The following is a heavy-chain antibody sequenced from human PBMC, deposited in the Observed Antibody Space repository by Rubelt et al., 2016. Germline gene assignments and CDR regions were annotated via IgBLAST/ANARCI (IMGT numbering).Heavy chain of an antibody. D-gene: IGHD6-13*01. V-gene: IGHV4-34*01. CDR2: INHSGST. CDR3: ARGLARAAAAPRRLWFDP. CDR1: GGSFSGYY. J-gene: IGHJ5*02. Sequence: QVQLQQWGAGLLKPSETLSLTCAVYGGSFSGYYWSWIRQPPGKGLEWIGEINHSGSTNYNPSLKSRVTISVEAAKNQVSLKRSSVTAADTAVYYCARGLARAAAAPRRLWFDPWGQGTLVTVSS.